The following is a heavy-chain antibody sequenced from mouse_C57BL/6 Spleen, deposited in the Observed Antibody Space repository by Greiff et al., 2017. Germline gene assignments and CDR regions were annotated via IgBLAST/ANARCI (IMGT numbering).Heavy chain of an antibody. Sequence: QVQLQQPGAELVRPGSSVKLSCKASGYTFTSYWMDWVKQRPGQGLEWIGNIYPSDSETHYNQKFKDKATLTVDKSSSTAYMQLSSLTSEDSAVYYCATHYYYGSSCPRWYFDVWGTGTTVTVSS. CDR2: IYPSDSET. J-gene: IGHJ1*03. V-gene: IGHV1-61*01. CDR3: ATHYYYGSSCPRWYFDV. D-gene: IGHD1-1*01. CDR1: GYTFTSYW.